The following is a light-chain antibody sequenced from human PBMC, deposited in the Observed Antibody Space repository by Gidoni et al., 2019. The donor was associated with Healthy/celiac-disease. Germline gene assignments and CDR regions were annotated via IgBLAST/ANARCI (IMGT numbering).Light chain of an antibody. CDR1: KLGDKY. CDR2: QDS. J-gene: IGLJ1*01. Sequence: SYELTQPPSVSVSPGQTASITCSGDKLGDKYACWYQQKPGQSPVLVIYQDSKRPSGIPERFSGSNSGNTATLTISGTQAMDEADYYCQAWDSSTASYVFGTGTKVTX. CDR3: QAWDSSTASYV. V-gene: IGLV3-1*01.